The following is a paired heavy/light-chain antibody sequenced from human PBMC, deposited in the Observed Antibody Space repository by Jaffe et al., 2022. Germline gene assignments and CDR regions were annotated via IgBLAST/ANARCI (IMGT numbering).Heavy chain of an antibody. J-gene: IGHJ6*03. CDR2: IIPILGIA. CDR1: GGTFSSYT. Sequence: QVQLVQSGAEVKKPGSSVKVSCKASGGTFSSYTISWVRQAPGQGLEWMGRIIPILGIANYAQKFQGRVTITADKSTSTAYMELSSLRSEDTAVYYCASLHCSGGSCYGPRTPPYYYYYMDVWGKGTTVTVSS. CDR3: ASLHCSGGSCYGPRTPPYYYYYMDV. D-gene: IGHD2-15*01. V-gene: IGHV1-69*02.
Light chain of an antibody. V-gene: IGKV3-20*01. CDR3: QQYGSSIT. Sequence: EIVLTQSPGTLSLSPGERATLSCRASQSVSSSYLAWYQQKPGQAPRLLIYGASSRATGIPDRFSGSGSGTDFTLTISRLEPEDFAVYYCQQYGSSITFGGGTKVEIK. CDR1: QSVSSSY. J-gene: IGKJ4*01. CDR2: GAS.